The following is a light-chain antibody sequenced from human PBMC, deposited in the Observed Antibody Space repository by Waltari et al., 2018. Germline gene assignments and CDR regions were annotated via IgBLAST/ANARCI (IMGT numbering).Light chain of an antibody. CDR2: AAS. V-gene: IGKV1-27*01. J-gene: IGKJ1*01. Sequence: DIQMTQSPSSLSASVGDRVTITCRASQDVSNYLAWYQQKPGIVPKLLIYAASTLQSGVPSRFSGSGSGTDFTLTITSLQPEDVATYYCQKYNSVPWTFGQGTKVEIK. CDR3: QKYNSVPWT. CDR1: QDVSNY.